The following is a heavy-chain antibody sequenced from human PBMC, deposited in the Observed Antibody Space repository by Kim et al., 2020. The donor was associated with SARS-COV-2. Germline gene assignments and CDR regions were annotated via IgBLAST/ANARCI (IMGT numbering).Heavy chain of an antibody. J-gene: IGHJ4*02. CDR2: IIPILGIA. D-gene: IGHD2-2*01. CDR3: ARDGLSSRPHQPYYFDY. CDR1: GGTFSSYA. Sequence: SVKVSCKASGGTFSSYAISWVRQAPGQGLEWMGRIIPILGIANYAQKFQGRVTITADKSTSTAYMELSSLRSEDTAVYYCARDGLSSRPHQPYYFDYWGQGTLVTVSS. V-gene: IGHV1-69*04.